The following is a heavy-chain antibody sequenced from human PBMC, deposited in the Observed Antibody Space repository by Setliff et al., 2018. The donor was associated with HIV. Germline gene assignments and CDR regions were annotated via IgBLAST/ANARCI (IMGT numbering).Heavy chain of an antibody. D-gene: IGHD3-3*01. CDR2: IYTSGST. J-gene: IGHJ6*03. CDR1: GGSISSGSYY. CDR3: RYMDV. V-gene: IGHV4-61*02. Sequence: SETLSLTCTVSGGSISSGSYYWSWIRQPAGKGLEWIGRIYTSGSTNYNPSKSQVVLSMTNMDPVDTATYYCARILGITIFGVQRYMDVWGKGTTVTVSS.